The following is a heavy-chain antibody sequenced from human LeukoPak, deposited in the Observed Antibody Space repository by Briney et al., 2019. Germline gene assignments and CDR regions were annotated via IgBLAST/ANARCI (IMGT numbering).Heavy chain of an antibody. CDR1: GGSISSGGYY. D-gene: IGHD2-2*02. J-gene: IGHJ6*02. CDR3: ARDAHVGYCSSTSCYTGV. CDR2: IYYSGST. Sequence: SQTLSLTCTVSGGSISSGGYYWSWIRQHPGKGLEWIGYIYYSGSTYYNPSLKSRVNISVDTSKNQFSLKLSSVTAADTAVYYCARDAHVGYCSSTSCYTGVWGQGTTVTVSS. V-gene: IGHV4-31*03.